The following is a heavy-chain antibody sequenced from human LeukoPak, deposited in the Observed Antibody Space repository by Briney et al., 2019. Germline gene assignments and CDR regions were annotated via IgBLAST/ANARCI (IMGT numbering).Heavy chain of an antibody. CDR1: GGSFSGYY. CDR2: INHSGST. D-gene: IGHD4-23*01. V-gene: IGHV4-34*01. J-gene: IGHJ4*02. Sequence: KSSETLSLTCAVYGGSFSGYYWSWIRQPPGKGLEWIGEINHSGSTNYNPSLKSRVTISVDTSKNQFSLKLSSVTAADTAVYYCASGNSIDYWGQGTLVTVSS. CDR3: ASGNSIDY.